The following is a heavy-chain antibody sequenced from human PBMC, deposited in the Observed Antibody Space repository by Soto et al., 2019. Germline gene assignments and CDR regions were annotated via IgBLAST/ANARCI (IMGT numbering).Heavy chain of an antibody. Sequence: GGSLRLSCAASGFTFSSYAMSWVRQAPGKGLEWVSAISGNGGSTYYVDSVKGRFTISRDNSKNTLYLQMNSLKSEDPAVYYCAKALRYFDWLFPLFDYWGQGTLVTVSS. CDR3: AKALRYFDWLFPLFDY. CDR1: GFTFSSYA. J-gene: IGHJ4*02. D-gene: IGHD3-9*01. CDR2: ISGNGGST. V-gene: IGHV3-23*01.